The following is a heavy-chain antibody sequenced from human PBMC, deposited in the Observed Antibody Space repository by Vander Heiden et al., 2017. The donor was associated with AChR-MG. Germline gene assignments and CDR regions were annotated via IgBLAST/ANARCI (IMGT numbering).Heavy chain of an antibody. Sequence: QVQLAESGGGLVKPGGSLRLPCAASGFTFSHYYMSWIRQAPGKGLGWVSYISSSGSTIYYADSVKGRFTISRDNAKNSLYLQMNSLRAEDTAVYYCARDPTDDVDTAMVSVYWGQGTLVTVSS. D-gene: IGHD5-18*01. J-gene: IGHJ4*02. CDR3: ARDPTDDVDTAMVSVY. V-gene: IGHV3-11*01. CDR2: ISSSGSTI. CDR1: GFTFSHYY.